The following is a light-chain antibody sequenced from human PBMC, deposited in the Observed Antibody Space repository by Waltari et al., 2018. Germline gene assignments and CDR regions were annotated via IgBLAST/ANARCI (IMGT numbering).Light chain of an antibody. Sequence: DIVMTQSPLSLPVTPGDPASIPCRSSQSLLHSNGYNYLDWYLQKPGQSPQLLIYLGSNRASGVPDRFSGSGSGTDFTLKISRVEAEDVGVYYCMQALQTPTFGQGTRLEIK. CDR2: LGS. CDR1: QSLLHSNGYNY. J-gene: IGKJ5*01. V-gene: IGKV2-28*01. CDR3: MQALQTPT.